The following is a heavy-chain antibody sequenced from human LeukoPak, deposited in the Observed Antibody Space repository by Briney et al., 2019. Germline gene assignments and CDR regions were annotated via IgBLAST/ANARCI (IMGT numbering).Heavy chain of an antibody. CDR3: ARVMITFGGVIVKYYYYYMDV. J-gene: IGHJ6*03. CDR1: GGSISSSY. CDR2: VYYSGST. Sequence: SETLSLTCTVSGGSISSSYWNWIRQPPGKGLEWIGYVYYSGSTNYNPSLKSRVTISVDTSKNQFSLKLSSVTAADTAVYYCARVMITFGGVIVKYYYYYMDVWGKGTTVTISS. D-gene: IGHD3-16*02. V-gene: IGHV4-59*08.